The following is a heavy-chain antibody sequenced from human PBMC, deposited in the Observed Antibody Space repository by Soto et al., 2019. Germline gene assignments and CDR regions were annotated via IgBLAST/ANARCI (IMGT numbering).Heavy chain of an antibody. Sequence: SETLSLTCAVSGGSISSSNWWSWVRQPPGKGLEWIGEIYHSGSTNYNPSLKSRVTISVDKSKNQFSLKLSSVTAADTAVYYCARSYCGGDCYWERPVRFDYWGQGTLVTVSS. V-gene: IGHV4-4*02. D-gene: IGHD2-21*02. CDR2: IYHSGST. CDR3: ARSYCGGDCYWERPVRFDY. J-gene: IGHJ4*02. CDR1: GGSISSSNW.